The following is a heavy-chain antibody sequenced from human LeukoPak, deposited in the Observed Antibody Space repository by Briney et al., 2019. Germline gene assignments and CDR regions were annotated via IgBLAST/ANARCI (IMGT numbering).Heavy chain of an antibody. J-gene: IGHJ4*02. D-gene: IGHD1-14*01. CDR1: GGSISSYY. CDR3: TRGTGAPVDHFDY. CDR2: IYSGGTT. V-gene: IGHV3-53*01. Sequence: ETLSLTCTVSGGSISSYYWSWIRQPPGKGLEWVSVIYSGGTTYYADSVKGRFTVSRDNAKNTLYLQMSSLRAEDTAVYYCTRGTGAPVDHFDYWGQGTLVTVSS.